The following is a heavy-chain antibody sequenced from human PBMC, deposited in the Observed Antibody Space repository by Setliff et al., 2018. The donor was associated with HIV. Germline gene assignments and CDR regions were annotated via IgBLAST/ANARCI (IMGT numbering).Heavy chain of an antibody. Sequence: NPSETLSLTCTVSGDSINTHYWSWIRQPAGGGLEWIGRVHISGSVNYNPSLRSRVSISIDTSKNQCSLKLTSVTAADTAVYYCARHIRYYGFQLDVWGKGTTVTVSS. V-gene: IGHV4-4*07. J-gene: IGHJ6*04. CDR1: GDSINTHY. CDR3: ARHIRYYGFQLDV. D-gene: IGHD3-10*01. CDR2: VHISGSV.